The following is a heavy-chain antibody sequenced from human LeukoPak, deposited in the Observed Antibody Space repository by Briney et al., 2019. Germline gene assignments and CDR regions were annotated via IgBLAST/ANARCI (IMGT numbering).Heavy chain of an antibody. V-gene: IGHV3-53*01. D-gene: IGHD3-22*01. CDR2: IYSGGST. CDR3: ASGSSGSIDVGGAFDI. J-gene: IGHJ3*02. CDR1: GFTVSSNY. Sequence: PGGSLRLSCAASGFTVSSNYMSWVRQAPGKGLEWVSVIYSGGSTYYADSVKGRFTISRDNSKNTLYLQMNSLRAEDTAVYYCASGSSGSIDVGGAFDIWGQGTMVTVSS.